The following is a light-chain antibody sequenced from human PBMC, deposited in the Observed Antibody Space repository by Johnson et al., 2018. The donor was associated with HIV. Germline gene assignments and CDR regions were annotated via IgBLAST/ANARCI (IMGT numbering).Light chain of an antibody. CDR3: GTWDSSLSAGV. J-gene: IGLJ1*01. V-gene: IGLV1-51*02. Sequence: QSVLTQPPSVSAAPGQKVTISCSGSSSNIGNNYVSWYQQLPGTAPRLLIYENSNRPSGIPDRLSGSKSGTSATLAITGLQTGDEADYYCGTWDSSLSAGVFGTGTKVTVL. CDR2: ENS. CDR1: SSNIGNNY.